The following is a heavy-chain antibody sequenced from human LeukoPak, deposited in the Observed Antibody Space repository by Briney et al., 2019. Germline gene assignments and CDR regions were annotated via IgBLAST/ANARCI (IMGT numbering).Heavy chain of an antibody. J-gene: IGHJ4*02. Sequence: AGGSLRLSCAASGFTFDDYGMSWVRQAPGKGLEWVSGINWNGGSTGYADSVKGRFTISRDNAKNSLYLQMNSLRAEDTALYYCARDLLGGNSGGYFDCWGQGTLVTVSS. V-gene: IGHV3-20*04. CDR1: GFTFDDYG. CDR2: INWNGGST. D-gene: IGHD4-23*01. CDR3: ARDLLGGNSGGYFDC.